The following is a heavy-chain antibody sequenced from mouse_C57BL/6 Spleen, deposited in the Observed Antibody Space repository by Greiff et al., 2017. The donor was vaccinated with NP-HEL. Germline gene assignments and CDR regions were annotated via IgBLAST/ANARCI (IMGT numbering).Heavy chain of an antibody. Sequence: QVQLQQSGPELVKPGASVKISCKASGYAFSSSWMNWVKQRPGKGLEWIGRIYPGDGDTNYNGKFKGKATLTADKSSSTAYMQLSSLTSEDSAVYFGAREEYRVPGSSPWYFEVWGTGTTVTVSS. CDR2: IYPGDGDT. CDR3: AREEYRVPGSSPWYFEV. D-gene: IGHD1-1*01. V-gene: IGHV1-82*01. J-gene: IGHJ1*03. CDR1: GYAFSSSW.